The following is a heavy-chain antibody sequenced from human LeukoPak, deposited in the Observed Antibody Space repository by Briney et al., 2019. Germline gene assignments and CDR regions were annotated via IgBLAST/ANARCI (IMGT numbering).Heavy chain of an antibody. V-gene: IGHV3-66*01. J-gene: IGHJ4*02. D-gene: IGHD2-21*02. Sequence: GGSLRLSCAASGFTVRSDYMSWVRQAPGKGLEWVSLFYIDGSTYYSDSVKGRFTLSRDNSKDTLYLQMNSLRAEDTAVYYCARDPGGDCDYWGQGTLVTVSS. CDR1: GFTVRSDY. CDR3: ARDPGGDCDY. CDR2: FYIDGST.